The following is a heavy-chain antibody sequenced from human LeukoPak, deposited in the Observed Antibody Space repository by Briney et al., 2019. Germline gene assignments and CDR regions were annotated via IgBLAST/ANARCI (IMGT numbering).Heavy chain of an antibody. V-gene: IGHV4-59*08. CDR1: GGSINSYY. CDR2: IYYSGST. D-gene: IGHD6-19*01. Sequence: PSETLSLTCTVSGGSINSYYWSWIRQPPGKGLEWIGYIYYSGSTNYKPSRKGRATISVDTSKNQFSRKLSSVTAADTAVYYCASTGYSSGWYGYWGQGPLVTVSS. CDR3: ASTGYSSGWYGY. J-gene: IGHJ4*02.